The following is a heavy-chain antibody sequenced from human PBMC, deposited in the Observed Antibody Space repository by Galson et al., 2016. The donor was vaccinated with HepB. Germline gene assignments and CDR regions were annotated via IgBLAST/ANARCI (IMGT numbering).Heavy chain of an antibody. CDR3: AKNDILAGYSAFDY. CDR1: GFTFSSYG. D-gene: IGHD3-9*01. V-gene: IGHV3-30*18. J-gene: IGHJ4*02. CDR2: ISYDGSNK. Sequence: SLRLSCAASGFTFSSYGMHWVRQAPGKGLEWVAVISYDGSNKYYADSVRGRFTIYRDNSKNTLFLQMNSLRAEDTAVYYCAKNDILAGYSAFDYWGQGTLVTVSS.